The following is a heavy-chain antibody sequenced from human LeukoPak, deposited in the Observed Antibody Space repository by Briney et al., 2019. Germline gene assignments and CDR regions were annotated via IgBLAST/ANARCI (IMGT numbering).Heavy chain of an antibody. Sequence: PSETLSLTCAVYGGSFSGYYWSWIRQPPGKGLEWIGSIYYSGSTYYNPSLKSRVTISVDTSKNQFSLKLSSVTAADTAVYYCARRRAIAAAGTGFDYWGQGTLVTVSS. CDR3: ARRRAIAAAGTGFDY. CDR2: IYYSGST. J-gene: IGHJ4*02. CDR1: GGSFSGYY. D-gene: IGHD6-13*01. V-gene: IGHV4-34*01.